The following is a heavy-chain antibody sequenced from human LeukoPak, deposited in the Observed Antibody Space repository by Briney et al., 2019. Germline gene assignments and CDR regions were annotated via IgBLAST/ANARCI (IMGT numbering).Heavy chain of an antibody. V-gene: IGHV3-30-3*01. CDR3: ARDAFNSGSYYPYY. CDR2: ISYDGSNK. CDR1: GFTFSSYA. J-gene: IGHJ4*02. D-gene: IGHD1-26*01. Sequence: TGRSLRLSCAASGFTFSSYAMHWVRQAPGKGLEWVAVISYDGSNKYYADSVKGRFTISRDNSKNTLYLQMNSLRAEDTAVCYCARDAFNSGSYYPYYWGQGTLVTVSS.